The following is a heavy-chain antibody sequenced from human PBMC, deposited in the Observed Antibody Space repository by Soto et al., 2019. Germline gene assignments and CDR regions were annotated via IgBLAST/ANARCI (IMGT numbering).Heavy chain of an antibody. V-gene: IGHV4-61*01. CDR1: GGSVSSGSYY. CDR2: IYYSGST. Sequence: PSETLSLTCTVSGGSVSSGSYYWSWIRQPPGKGLEWIGYIYYSGSTNYNPSLKSRVTISVDTSKNQFSLKLSSVTAADTAMYYCAARLHPSNYDFWSGYDYWGQGTLVTVSS. CDR3: AARLHPSNYDFWSGYDY. D-gene: IGHD3-3*01. J-gene: IGHJ4*02.